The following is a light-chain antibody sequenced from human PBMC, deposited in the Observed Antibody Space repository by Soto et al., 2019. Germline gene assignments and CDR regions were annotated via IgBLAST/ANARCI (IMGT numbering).Light chain of an antibody. CDR3: QQSNSFPYT. CDR2: GAY. CDR1: KRISTY. V-gene: IGKV1-39*01. J-gene: IGKJ2*01. Sequence: DIRMTQSPSSLSASVGDRVNITCRASKRISTYFNWYQHKPGTAPNLLIYGAYRLQSGVPSRFTGSGSRTDFTLTISNLQPEDSATYFCQQSNSFPYTFGQGTRLEIK.